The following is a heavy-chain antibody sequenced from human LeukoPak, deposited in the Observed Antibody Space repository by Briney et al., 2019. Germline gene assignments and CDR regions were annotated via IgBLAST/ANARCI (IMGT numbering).Heavy chain of an antibody. CDR1: GFTLGDYA. CDR3: TRAVPRLDY. V-gene: IGHV3-49*04. J-gene: IGHJ4*02. Sequence: GRSLSLSCPASGFTLGDYAMSWVRQAPGKGLEWVGFIRSKAYGGTTEYAASVKGRFTISRDDSKIIAYLQMDSLKTEDTAVYYCTRAVPRLDYWGQGTLVTVSS. CDR2: IRSKAYGGTT. D-gene: IGHD2-2*01.